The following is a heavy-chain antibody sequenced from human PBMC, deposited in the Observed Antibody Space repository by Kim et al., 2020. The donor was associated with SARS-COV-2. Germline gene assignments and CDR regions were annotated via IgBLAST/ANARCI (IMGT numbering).Heavy chain of an antibody. CDR2: ISYDGTNE. J-gene: IGHJ6*02. D-gene: IGHD4-4*01. V-gene: IGHV3-30*18. CDR1: GFTFSTYG. Sequence: GVSLRLSCAASGFTFSTYGMHWVRQAPGKGLEWVALISYDGTNEYFADSVKGRFTISRDKSKSTLYLQMSSLRGDDTAVYYCAKDQDGNSVDDYYYGIDVGGRETAVTVS. CDR3: AKDQDGNSVDDYYYGIDV.